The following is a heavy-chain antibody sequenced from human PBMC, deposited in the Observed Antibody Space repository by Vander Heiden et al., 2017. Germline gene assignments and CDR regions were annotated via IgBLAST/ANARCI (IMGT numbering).Heavy chain of an antibody. CDR3: ARDPFEVVYGGGYGAFNV. D-gene: IGHD4-17*01. CDR2: IKEDGSKQ. Sequence: DVQLVESGGDLVPPGGSLRLSCAGFGFTFRSYWMTWVRLAPGKGLEGVASIKEDGSKQHYVESAKGRFTISRDNAKGSLYLHINSLRAEETAVYYCARDPFEVVYGGGYGAFNVWGQVATVIVS. V-gene: IGHV3-7*03. J-gene: IGHJ3*01. CDR1: GFTFRSYW.